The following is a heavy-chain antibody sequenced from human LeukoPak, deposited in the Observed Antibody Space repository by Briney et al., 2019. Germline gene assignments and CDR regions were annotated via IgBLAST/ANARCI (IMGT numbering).Heavy chain of an antibody. J-gene: IGHJ4*02. CDR2: ISSSGSTI. CDR1: GFTLSDYY. CDR3: ARRRDFFDY. V-gene: IGHV3-11*01. Sequence: PGGSLRLSCAASGFTLSDYYMSWIRQAPGKGLEWVSYISSSGSTIDYADSVKGRFTISRDNAKNSLYLQMSSLRAEHTAVYYCARRRDFFDYWGQGTLVTVSS.